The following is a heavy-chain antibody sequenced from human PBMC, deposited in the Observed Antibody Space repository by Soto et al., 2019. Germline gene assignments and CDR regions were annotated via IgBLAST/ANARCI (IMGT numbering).Heavy chain of an antibody. V-gene: IGHV4-30-4*01. Sequence: SETLSLTCTVSGDSISGGASFWSWIRQPPGKGLEWIANVYYSGSSYYNPSLKSRLTISVDTTKNQFSLQLKSMTAADTAVYYCAQLSCTSSTCYFPGWFDPWGQGTLVTVSS. CDR2: VYYSGSS. CDR1: GDSISGGASF. J-gene: IGHJ5*02. D-gene: IGHD2-2*01. CDR3: AQLSCTSSTCYFPGWFDP.